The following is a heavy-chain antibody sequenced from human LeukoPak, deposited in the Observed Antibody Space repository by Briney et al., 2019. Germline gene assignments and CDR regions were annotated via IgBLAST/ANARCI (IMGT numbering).Heavy chain of an antibody. V-gene: IGHV3-53*01. J-gene: IGHJ4*02. CDR3: ARDGVWFGELLRD. Sequence: GGSLRPSCAASGFTVSSNYMSWVRQAPGKGLEWVSVIYSGGSTYYADSVKGRFTISRDNSKNTLYLQMNSLRAEDTAVYYCARDGVWFGELLRDWGQGTLVTVSS. CDR1: GFTVSSNY. CDR2: IYSGGST. D-gene: IGHD3-10*01.